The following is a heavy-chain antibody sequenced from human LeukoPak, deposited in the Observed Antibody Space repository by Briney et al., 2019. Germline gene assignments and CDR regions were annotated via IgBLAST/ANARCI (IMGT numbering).Heavy chain of an antibody. J-gene: IGHJ5*02. V-gene: IGHV3-66*01. CDR3: ARVKVDTAMVT. Sequence: GGSLRLSCAASGFTVSSNYMSWVRQAPGKGLEWVSVIYSGGSTYYADSVKGRFTISRDNSKNTLYLQMNSLRAEDTAVYYCARVKVDTAMVTWGQGTLVTVSS. CDR1: GFTVSSNY. CDR2: IYSGGST. D-gene: IGHD5-18*01.